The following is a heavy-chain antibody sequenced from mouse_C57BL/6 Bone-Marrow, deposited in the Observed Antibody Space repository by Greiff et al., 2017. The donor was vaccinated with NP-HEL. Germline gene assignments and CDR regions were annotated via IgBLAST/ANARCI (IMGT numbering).Heavy chain of an antibody. V-gene: IGHV1-74*01. CDR1: GYTFTRYW. J-gene: IGHJ1*03. Sequence: QVQLQQPGAELVKPGASVKVSCKASGYTFTRYWMHWVKQRPGQGLEWIGRIHPSDSDTNYNQTFKGKATLTVDKSSSTAYMPLSSLPSEDSSVDYCARDANRGYFDVWGTGTTVTVSS. CDR2: IHPSDSDT. CDR3: ARDANRGYFDV.